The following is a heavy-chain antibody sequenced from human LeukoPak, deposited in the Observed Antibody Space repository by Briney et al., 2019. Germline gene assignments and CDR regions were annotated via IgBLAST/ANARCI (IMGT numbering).Heavy chain of an antibody. CDR2: INHSGST. V-gene: IGHV4-39*07. D-gene: IGHD5-24*01. CDR1: GGSISSSSYY. J-gene: IGHJ4*02. CDR3: ARGSDWMATQAGDY. Sequence: SETLSLTCTVSGGSISSSSYYWGWIRQPPGKGLEWIGEINHSGSTNYNPSLKSRVTISVDTSKNQFSLKLSSVTAADTAVYYCARGSDWMATQAGDYWGQGTLVTVSS.